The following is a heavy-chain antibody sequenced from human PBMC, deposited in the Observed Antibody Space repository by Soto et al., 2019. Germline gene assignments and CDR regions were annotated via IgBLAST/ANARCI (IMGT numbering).Heavy chain of an antibody. CDR3: ASGVYDYVWGLDYQTYY. CDR2: IIPIFGTA. CDR1: GGTCSSYA. V-gene: IGHV1-69*13. Sequence: ASVMVSSKTAGGTCSSYAISWLRQARGQGLEWMGGIIPIFGTANYAQKFQGRVTITADESTSTAYMELSSLRSEATAVYYCASGVYDYVWGLDYQTYYWRQGSRSTVTS. D-gene: IGHD3-16*01. J-gene: IGHJ4*02.